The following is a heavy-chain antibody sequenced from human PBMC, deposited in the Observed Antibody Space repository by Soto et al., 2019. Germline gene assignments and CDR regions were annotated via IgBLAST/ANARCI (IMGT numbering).Heavy chain of an antibody. CDR2: ISAYNGNT. CDR3: ARERYYFFGSSYTTNYYIVF. V-gene: IGHV1-18*01. D-gene: IGHD3-3*01. J-gene: IGHJ6*03. CDR1: GYTFTSYG. Sequence: ASVKVSCKASGYTFTSYGISWVRQAPGQGLEWMGWISAYNGNTNYAQKLQGRVTMTTDTSTSTAYMELRSLRSDDTAVYYCARERYYFFGSSYTTNYYIVFWGKGTPVT.